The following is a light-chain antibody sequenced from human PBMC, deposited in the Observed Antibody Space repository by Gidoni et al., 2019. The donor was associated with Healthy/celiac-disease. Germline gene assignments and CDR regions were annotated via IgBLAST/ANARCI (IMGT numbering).Light chain of an antibody. V-gene: IGKV3-20*01. CDR3: QQYGSSLTWT. J-gene: IGKJ1*01. CDR1: QSVSSSY. CDR2: GAS. Sequence: DIVLTQSPGTLSLSPGERATLSCRASQSVSSSYLAWYQQKPGQAPRLLIYGASSRATGIPDRFSGSGSGTDFTLTISRLEPEDFAVYYCQQYGSSLTWTFGQGTKVGNQT.